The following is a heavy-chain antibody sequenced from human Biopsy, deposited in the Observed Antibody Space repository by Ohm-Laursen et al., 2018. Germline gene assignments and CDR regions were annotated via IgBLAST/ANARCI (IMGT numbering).Heavy chain of an antibody. J-gene: IGHJ5*02. CDR3: ARSFGVVINFEHNWFDP. D-gene: IGHD3-3*01. V-gene: IGHV1-69*06. CDR1: GATFSNYA. CDR2: INPMFGTA. Sequence: SVKVSCKASGATFSNYAINWLRQAPGQGLEWMGGINPMFGTAKYAQRFQGRVTITADKSTSTADMELSSLRSDDTAVYYRARSFGVVINFEHNWFDPWGQGTLVTVSS.